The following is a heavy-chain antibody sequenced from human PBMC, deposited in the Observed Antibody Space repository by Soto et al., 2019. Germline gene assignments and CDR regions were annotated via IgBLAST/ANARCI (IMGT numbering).Heavy chain of an antibody. Sequence: QVQLVQSGAEVKEPGASVEVSCKAFGYTFTNYYIHWVRQAPGQGLEWLGILNPSGGSTTYALKFQARVTMTRDTSTSTVYMDLSGLRSEDTAVYYCARDHRYDSTGYSLDYWGQGTLVTVSS. CDR2: LNPSGGST. J-gene: IGHJ4*02. V-gene: IGHV1-46*01. D-gene: IGHD3-22*01. CDR1: GYTFTNYY. CDR3: ARDHRYDSTGYSLDY.